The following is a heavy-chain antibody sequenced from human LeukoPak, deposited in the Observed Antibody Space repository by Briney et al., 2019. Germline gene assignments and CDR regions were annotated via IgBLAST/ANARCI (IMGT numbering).Heavy chain of an antibody. V-gene: IGHV3-9*01. CDR3: AKDMVYSSGWATYYYYGMDV. CDR2: ISWNSGSI. CDR1: GFTFDDYA. J-gene: IGHJ6*02. Sequence: GGSLRLSCAASGFTFDDYAMHWVRQAPGKGLEWVSGISWNSGSIGYADSVKGRFTISRDNAKNSLYLQMNSLRAEDTALYYCAKDMVYSSGWATYYYYGMDVWGQGTTVTVSS. D-gene: IGHD6-19*01.